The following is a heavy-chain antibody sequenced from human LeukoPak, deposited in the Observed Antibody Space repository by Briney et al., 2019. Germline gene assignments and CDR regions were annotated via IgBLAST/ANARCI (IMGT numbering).Heavy chain of an antibody. CDR2: ISSSGSTI. J-gene: IGHJ6*04. CDR1: RFTFSRYE. Sequence: PGGSLRLSCAASRFTFSRYEMNWVSQAPGKWLEWVSYISSSGSTIYYADSVKGRFTISRDNAKNSLYLQMNSLRAEDTAVYYCAELGITMIGGVWGKGTTVTISS. CDR3: AELGITMIGGV. D-gene: IGHD3-10*02. V-gene: IGHV3-48*03.